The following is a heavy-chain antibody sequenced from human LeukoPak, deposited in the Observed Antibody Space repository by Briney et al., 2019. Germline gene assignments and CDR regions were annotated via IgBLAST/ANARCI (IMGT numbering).Heavy chain of an antibody. D-gene: IGHD6-19*01. J-gene: IGHJ4*02. CDR2: ISGSGGST. Sequence: PGGSLRLSCAASGFTFSSYAMSWVRQAPGKGLEWVSAISGSGGSTYYADSVKGRFTISRDNSKNRLYLQMNSLRAEDTAVYYCAKDRQGSSGWYLRYYFDYWGQGTLVTVSS. V-gene: IGHV3-23*01. CDR1: GFTFSSYA. CDR3: AKDRQGSSGWYLRYYFDY.